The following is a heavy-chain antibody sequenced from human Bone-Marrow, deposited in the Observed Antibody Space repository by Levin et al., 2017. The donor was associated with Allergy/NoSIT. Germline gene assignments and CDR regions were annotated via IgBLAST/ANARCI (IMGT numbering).Heavy chain of an antibody. CDR3: AQDRRATLTSACSLES. CDR2: ISYDGSNQ. CDR1: GFTFSLYG. J-gene: IGHJ4*02. D-gene: IGHD5-24*01. Sequence: GESLKISCAASGFTFSLYGMHWVRQAPGEGLEWVTVISYDGSNQYYADSVKGRFTIPRDNSKNTLYLQMNSLRPEDTAMYFCAQDRRATLTSACSLESWGQGTLVTVSS. V-gene: IGHV3-30*18.